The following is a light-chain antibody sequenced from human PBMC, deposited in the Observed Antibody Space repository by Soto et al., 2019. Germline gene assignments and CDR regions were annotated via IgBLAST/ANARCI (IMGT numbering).Light chain of an antibody. CDR2: GAS. CDR3: QQYDSSPRT. J-gene: IGKJ3*01. CDR1: QSVSSSF. V-gene: IGKV3-20*01. Sequence: EIVLTQSPGTLSLSPGERATLSCRASQSVSSSFLAWYQQIPGQAPRLLIYGASSRATGIPDRFSGSGSGTDFTLTISRLEPEHFAVYYCQQYDSSPRTFGPGTKVDIK.